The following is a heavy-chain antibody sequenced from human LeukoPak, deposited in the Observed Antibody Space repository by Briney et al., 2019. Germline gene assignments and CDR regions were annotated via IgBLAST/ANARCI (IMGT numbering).Heavy chain of an antibody. CDR2: INHSGST. V-gene: IGHV4-34*01. J-gene: IGHJ5*02. D-gene: IGHD3-9*01. CDR1: GGFFSGYY. CDR3: ARHKSVRYFDWLRVDP. Sequence: PSETLSLTCAVYGGFFSGYYWSWIRQPPGKGLEWIGEINHSGSTNYNPSLKSRVTISVDTSKNQFSLKLSSVTAADTAVYYCARHKSVRYFDWLRVDPWGQGSLVTVSS.